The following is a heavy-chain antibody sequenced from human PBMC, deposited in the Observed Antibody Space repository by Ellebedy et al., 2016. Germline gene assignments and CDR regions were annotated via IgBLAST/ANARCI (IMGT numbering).Heavy chain of an antibody. CDR3: ARSRGGFWSGYYSGGYVY. Sequence: SETLSLTCAVYGGSFSGYYWSWIRQPPGKGLEWIGEINHSGSTNYNPSLKSRVTISVDTSKNQFSLKLSSVTAADTAVYYCARSRGGFWSGYYSGGYVYWGQGTLVTVSS. CDR1: GGSFSGYY. J-gene: IGHJ4*02. D-gene: IGHD3-3*01. CDR2: INHSGST. V-gene: IGHV4-34*01.